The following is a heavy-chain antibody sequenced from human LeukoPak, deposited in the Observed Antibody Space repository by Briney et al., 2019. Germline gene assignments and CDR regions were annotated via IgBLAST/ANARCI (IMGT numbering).Heavy chain of an antibody. CDR2: IYYSGST. CDR3: AREFRTDYGDLDYFDY. J-gene: IGHJ4*02. CDR1: GGSIGNYY. Sequence: SETLSLTCTVSGGSIGNYYWSWIRQPPGKGLEWIGYIYYSGSTYYNPSLKSRVNISVDTSKNQFSLKLSSVTAADTAVYYCAREFRTDYGDLDYFDYWGQGTLVTVSS. D-gene: IGHD4-17*01. V-gene: IGHV4-59*12.